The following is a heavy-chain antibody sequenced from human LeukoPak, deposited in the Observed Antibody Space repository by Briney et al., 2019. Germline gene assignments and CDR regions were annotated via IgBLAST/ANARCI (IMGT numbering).Heavy chain of an antibody. CDR3: ATRRLMVYASDYYMDV. D-gene: IGHD2-8*02. CDR1: GFTFSSYA. CDR2: ISGSGGST. J-gene: IGHJ6*03. Sequence: PGGSLRLSCAASGFTFSSYAMSWVRQAPGKGLEWVSAISGSGGSTYYADSVKGRFTISRDNSKNTLYLQMNSLRAEDTAVYYCATRRLMVYASDYYMDVWGKGTTVTVSS. V-gene: IGHV3-23*01.